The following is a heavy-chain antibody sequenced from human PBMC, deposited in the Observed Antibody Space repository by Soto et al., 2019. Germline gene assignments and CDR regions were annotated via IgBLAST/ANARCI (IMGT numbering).Heavy chain of an antibody. CDR3: ARVPSRYNWNDRGFDY. Sequence: GGSLRLSCAASGFTFSSYWMSWVRQAPGKGLEWVANIKQDGSEKYYVDSVKGRFTISRDNAKNSLYLQMNSLRAEDTAVYYCARVPSRYNWNDRGFDYWGQGTLVTSPQ. V-gene: IGHV3-7*03. J-gene: IGHJ4*02. D-gene: IGHD1-20*01. CDR1: GFTFSSYW. CDR2: IKQDGSEK.